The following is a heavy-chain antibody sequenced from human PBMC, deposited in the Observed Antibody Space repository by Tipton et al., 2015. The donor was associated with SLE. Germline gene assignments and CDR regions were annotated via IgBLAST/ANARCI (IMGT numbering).Heavy chain of an antibody. J-gene: IGHJ4*02. Sequence: QLVQSGGGVVQPGRSLRLSCAASGFTFSSYAMHWVRQAPGKGLEWVAYISSSGSTIYYADSVKGRFTISRDNAKNSLYLQMNSLRAEDTAVYYCARGRGIAVPYWGQGTLVTVSS. CDR3: ARGRGIAVPY. CDR1: GFTFSSYA. CDR2: ISSSGSTI. V-gene: IGHV3-48*03. D-gene: IGHD6-19*01.